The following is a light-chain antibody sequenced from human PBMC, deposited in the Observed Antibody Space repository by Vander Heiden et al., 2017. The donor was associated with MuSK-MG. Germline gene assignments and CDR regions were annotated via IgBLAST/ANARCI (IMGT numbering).Light chain of an antibody. V-gene: IGKV3-20*01. CDR3: QQYGTSPTWT. CDR2: GAS. Sequence: EIVLTQSPGTLSLSPGERATLSCRASQSVSSRYLAWYQQKPGQAPRLLIYGASSRATGIPDRFSGSGSGTDSTLTISRLEPEDFAVYYCQQYGTSPTWTFGQGTKVEIK. CDR1: QSVSSRY. J-gene: IGKJ1*01.